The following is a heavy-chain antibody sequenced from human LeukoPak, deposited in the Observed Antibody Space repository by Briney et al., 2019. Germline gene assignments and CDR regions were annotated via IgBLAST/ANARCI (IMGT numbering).Heavy chain of an antibody. V-gene: IGHV1-46*01. Sequence: ASVKVSCKASGSTFTSYYMHWVRQAPGQGLEWMGIINPSGGSTTFAQKFQGRVTMTRDTSTGTVYMELSNLRSEDTAVYYCASLRNYYDSSAYHYWGQGTLVTVSS. CDR1: GSTFTSYY. CDR3: ASLRNYYDSSAYHY. CDR2: INPSGGST. J-gene: IGHJ4*02. D-gene: IGHD3-22*01.